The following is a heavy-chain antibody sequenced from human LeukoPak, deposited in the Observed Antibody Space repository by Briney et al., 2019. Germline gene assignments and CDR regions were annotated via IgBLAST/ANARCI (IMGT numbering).Heavy chain of an antibody. D-gene: IGHD3-22*01. CDR2: IYHSGST. CDR1: GYPISSGYY. V-gene: IGHV4-38-2*01. CDR3: ARVLGDSSGYYYLY. J-gene: IGHJ4*02. Sequence: SETLSLTCAVSGYPISSGYYWGWIRQPPGKGLEWIGSIYHSGSTYYNPSLKSRVTISVDTSKNQFSLKLSSVTAADTAVYYCARVLGDSSGYYYLYWGQGTLVTVSS.